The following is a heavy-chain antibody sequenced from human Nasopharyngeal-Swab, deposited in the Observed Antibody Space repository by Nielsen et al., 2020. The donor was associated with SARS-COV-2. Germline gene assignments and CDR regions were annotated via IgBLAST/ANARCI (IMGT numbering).Heavy chain of an antibody. CDR3: ARKSLGYSSGWLVAFDI. CDR1: GYTFTSYY. Sequence: ASAKVSCKASGYTFTSYYMHWVRQAPGQGLEWMGIINPSGGSTSYAQKFQGRVTMTRDTSTSTVYMELSSLRSEDTAVYYCARKSLGYSSGWLVAFDIWGQGTMVTVSS. V-gene: IGHV1-46*01. J-gene: IGHJ3*02. CDR2: INPSGGST. D-gene: IGHD6-19*01.